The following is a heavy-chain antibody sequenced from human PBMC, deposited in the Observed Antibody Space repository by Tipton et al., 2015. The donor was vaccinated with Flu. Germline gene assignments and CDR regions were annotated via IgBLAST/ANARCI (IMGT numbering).Heavy chain of an antibody. J-gene: IGHJ4*01. V-gene: IGHV4-4*07. CDR3: ARLPRHYGDYPLDY. CDR1: GEALGTHY. D-gene: IGHD4-17*01. CDR2: IFATGTA. Sequence: GEALGTHYWTWFRQPAGERLEWIGRIFATGTAIYNPSLRSRVTMSVDTSKNQFSLNLTSGTAADTAVYYCARLPRHYGDYPLDYWGPGIMVTVSS.